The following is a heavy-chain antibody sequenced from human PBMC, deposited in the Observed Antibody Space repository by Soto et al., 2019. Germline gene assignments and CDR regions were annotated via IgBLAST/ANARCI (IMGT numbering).Heavy chain of an antibody. CDR2: INGGGRNA. Sequence: GGSLRLSCAASGFTFSSYGMHWVRQAPGKGLEWVAIINGGGRNADYADSVKGRFTISRDNSKNTLYLQMNSLIAEDTAVYYCAYRTGFDYWGQGALVTVSS. J-gene: IGHJ4*02. V-gene: IGHV3-NL1*01. CDR1: GFTFSSYG. CDR3: AYRTGFDY.